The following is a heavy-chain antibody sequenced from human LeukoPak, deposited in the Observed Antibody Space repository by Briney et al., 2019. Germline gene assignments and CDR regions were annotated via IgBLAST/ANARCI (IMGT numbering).Heavy chain of an antibody. J-gene: IGHJ4*02. D-gene: IGHD3-10*01. CDR1: GFTFSSYD. V-gene: IGHV3-30*18. CDR2: ISYDGTNK. CDR3: EKERNYYGSGNTTDFDF. Sequence: GGSLRLSCAASGFTFSSYDMHWVRQAPGKGLEWVAVISYDGTNKYYADDSVKGRFTISRDNSRDTLYLQMNSLSAEDTAVYYCEKERNYYGSGNTTDFDFWGQGTLVTVSS.